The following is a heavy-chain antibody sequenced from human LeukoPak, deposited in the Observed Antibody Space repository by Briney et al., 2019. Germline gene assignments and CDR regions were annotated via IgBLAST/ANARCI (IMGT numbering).Heavy chain of an antibody. CDR3: ARDEGSPIWVVPAAKHAFDI. Sequence: PSETLSLTCTVSGGSISSGGYYWSWIRQPPGKGLEWIGCIYHSGSTYYNPSLKSRVTISVDRSKNQFSLKLSSVTAADTAVYYCARDEGSPIWVVPAAKHAFDIWGQGTMVTVSS. J-gene: IGHJ3*02. CDR2: IYHSGST. CDR1: GGSISSGGYY. V-gene: IGHV4-30-2*01. D-gene: IGHD2-2*01.